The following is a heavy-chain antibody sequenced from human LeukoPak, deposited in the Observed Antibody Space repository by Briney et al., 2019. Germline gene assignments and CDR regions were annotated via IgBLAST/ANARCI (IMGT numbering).Heavy chain of an antibody. D-gene: IGHD3-10*01. CDR3: ASHKRIWFGVSRPRKTRGGSYDY. CDR1: GFTFSAYW. Sequence: GGSLRLSCAASGFTFSAYWMSWVRQAPGKGLEWVANIKDDGSDKYYVDPVKGRFTISRDNAKNSLYLQMNRLRDDDTAVYYCASHKRIWFGVSRPRKTRGGSYDYWGQGTLVTVSS. V-gene: IGHV3-7*01. CDR2: IKDDGSDK. J-gene: IGHJ4*02.